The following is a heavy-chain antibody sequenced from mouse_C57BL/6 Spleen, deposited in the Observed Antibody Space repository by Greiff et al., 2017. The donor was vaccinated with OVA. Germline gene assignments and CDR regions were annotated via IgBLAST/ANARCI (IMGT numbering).Heavy chain of an antibody. Sequence: EVQLVESGPGLVKPSQSLSLTCSVTGYSITSGYYWNWIRQFPGNKLEWMGYISYDGSNNYNPSLKNRISITRDTSKNQFFLKLNSVTTEDTATYYCAREDDYDVYFDYWGQGTTLTVSS. D-gene: IGHD2-4*01. V-gene: IGHV3-6*01. CDR1: GYSITSGYY. CDR3: AREDDYDVYFDY. CDR2: ISYDGSN. J-gene: IGHJ2*01.